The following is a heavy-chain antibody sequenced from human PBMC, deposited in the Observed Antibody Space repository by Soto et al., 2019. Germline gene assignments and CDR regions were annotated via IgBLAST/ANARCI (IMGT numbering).Heavy chain of an antibody. J-gene: IGHJ4*02. V-gene: IGHV3-15*02. CDR1: GFTFNSAW. CDR2: IKSWTDGGRV. CDR3: TTWRREKSFTSVSCYGDGAY. Sequence: EVPLVESGGALVKPGESLTLSCAASGFTFNSAWMTWVRQAPGKGLEWVGRIKSWTDGGRVDTAAPVKGRFTISRDDSKNTIYLQVNSLKSAVTAVYYCTTWRREKSFTSVSCYGDGAYWGQGTLVTVSS. D-gene: IGHD3-22*01.